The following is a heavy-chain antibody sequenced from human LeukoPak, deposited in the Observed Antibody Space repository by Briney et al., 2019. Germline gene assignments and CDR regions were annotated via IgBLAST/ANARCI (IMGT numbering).Heavy chain of an antibody. J-gene: IGHJ4*02. D-gene: IGHD1-1*01. V-gene: IGHV1-46*01. CDR3: ARVSTGTTSGY. CDR2: INPSSGST. CDR1: GYSFTSYY. Sequence: ASVKVSCKASGYSFTSYYMHWVRQVPGQGLEWMGIINPSSGSTTYDQKFQGRVTMTRDTSTSTVYMELSSLRSEDTAVYYCARVSTGTTSGYWGQGTLVTVAS.